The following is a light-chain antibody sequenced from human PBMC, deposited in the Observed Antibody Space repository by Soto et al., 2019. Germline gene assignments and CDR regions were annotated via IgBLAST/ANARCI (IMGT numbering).Light chain of an antibody. Sequence: QSALTQPRSVSGSPGQSVTISCTGTSSDVGNYNYVSWYQQHPGKAPKLMIFDVSRRPSGVPDRFSGSKSGNTASLTIFGLQSEDEADYYCCSYAGSYTYVFGTGTKLTVL. CDR2: DVS. CDR3: CSYAGSYTYV. J-gene: IGLJ1*01. V-gene: IGLV2-11*01. CDR1: SSDVGNYNY.